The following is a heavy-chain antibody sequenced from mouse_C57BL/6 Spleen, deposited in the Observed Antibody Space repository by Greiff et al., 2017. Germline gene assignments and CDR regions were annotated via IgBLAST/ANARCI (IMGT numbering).Heavy chain of an antibody. V-gene: IGHV1-61*01. D-gene: IGHD2-14*01. CDR3: ARRPYRYYEAMDD. CDR1: GYTFTSYW. Sequence: QVQLQQPGAELVRPGSSVKLSCKASGYTFTSYWMDWVTQRPGQGLEWLGNIYPSDSATNYNQKFKDKATLTVDKSSRTAYMKLSSLTSEDSAVDYCARRPYRYYEAMDDWGQGTSVTVSS. CDR2: IYPSDSAT. J-gene: IGHJ4*01.